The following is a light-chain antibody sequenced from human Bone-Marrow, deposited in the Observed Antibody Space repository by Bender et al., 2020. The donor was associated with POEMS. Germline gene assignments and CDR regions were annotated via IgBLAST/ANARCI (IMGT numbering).Light chain of an antibody. CDR2: EGT. CDR3: CSYANSGTYV. J-gene: IGLJ1*01. V-gene: IGLV2-23*01. CDR1: NSDIGSFNL. Sequence: QSALTQPPSASGSPVQSVTISCTGTNSDIGSFNLVSWYQQHPGKAPKVIIYEGTKRPSGVSNRLSGSKSGNTASLTISGLQAEDEADYYCCSYANSGTYVFGTGTKVTVL.